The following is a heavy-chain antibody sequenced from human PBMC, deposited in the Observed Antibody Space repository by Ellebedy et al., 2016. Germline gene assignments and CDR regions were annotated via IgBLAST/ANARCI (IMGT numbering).Heavy chain of an antibody. CDR3: AREKRRGVTSDAFDI. CDR2: IDPNNNNT. Sequence: ASVKVSXXASGYTFTNFYMHWVRQAPGQGLEWMGIIDPNNNNTVYAQNFQGRITMTWDTSTTTVYMELSSLRSEDTAAYYCAREKRRGVTSDAFDIWGQGTMVTVS. CDR1: GYTFTNFY. V-gene: IGHV1-46*01. J-gene: IGHJ3*02. D-gene: IGHD3-10*01.